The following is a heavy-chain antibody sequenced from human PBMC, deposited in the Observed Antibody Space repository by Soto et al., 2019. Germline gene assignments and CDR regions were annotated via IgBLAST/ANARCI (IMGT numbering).Heavy chain of an antibody. CDR2: IYPSDSDT. CDR1: GYSFTSYW. CDR3: ARHPGSGWSQGDY. D-gene: IGHD6-19*01. J-gene: IGHJ4*02. Sequence: EVQLVQSGAEVKKPGESLKISCKGSGYSFTSYWIGWVRQMPGKGLEWMGIIYPSDSDTRYSPSFQGQVTISADKSVNTAYLQRSSLEASDTAIYYCARHPGSGWSQGDYWGQGTMVTVSS. V-gene: IGHV5-51*01.